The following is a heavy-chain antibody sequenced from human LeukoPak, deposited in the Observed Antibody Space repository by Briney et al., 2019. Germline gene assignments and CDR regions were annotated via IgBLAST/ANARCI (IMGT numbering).Heavy chain of an antibody. D-gene: IGHD3-16*01. CDR2: ISYAGNNK. Sequence: GRSLRLSCAASGFTFSTYAMHWVRQAPGKGLEWVGAISYAGNNKYYSDSVKGRFTISRDDSKNTFYLQMNSLRAEDTAVYYCARSYDTGRSFFGDWGQGTLVTVSS. J-gene: IGHJ4*02. V-gene: IGHV3-30-3*01. CDR3: ARSYDTGRSFFGD. CDR1: GFTFSTYA.